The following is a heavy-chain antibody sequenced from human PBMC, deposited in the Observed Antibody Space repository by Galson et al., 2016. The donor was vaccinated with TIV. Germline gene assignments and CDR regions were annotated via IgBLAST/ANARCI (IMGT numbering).Heavy chain of an antibody. J-gene: IGHJ4*02. CDR3: ARISSYYDSSGHDIVRGFDD. CDR1: GFSLNTDGMC. Sequence: PALVKPTQTLTLTCTFSGFSLNTDGMCVNWIRQPPGKALEWLARIDWDDDKSYSPSLKTRLTISKDTSKNQVVLTMTTVDPVDTATYYCARISSYYDSSGHDIVRGFDDWGQGFLVTVAS. D-gene: IGHD3-22*01. CDR2: IDWDDDK. V-gene: IGHV2-70*11.